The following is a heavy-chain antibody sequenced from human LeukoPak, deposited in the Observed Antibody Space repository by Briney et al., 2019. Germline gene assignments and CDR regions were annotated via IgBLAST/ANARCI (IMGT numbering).Heavy chain of an antibody. J-gene: IGHJ6*03. D-gene: IGHD6-19*01. CDR3: ARVVAVAGTYYYYYMDV. CDR1: GGSISSYY. V-gene: IGHV4-59*01. CDR2: IYYSGST. Sequence: SETLSLTCTVSGGSISSYYWSWIRQPPGKGLECIGYIYYSGSTNYNPSLKSRVTISVDTSKNQFSLRLSSATAADTAVYYCARVVAVAGTYYYYYMDVWGKGTTVTVSS.